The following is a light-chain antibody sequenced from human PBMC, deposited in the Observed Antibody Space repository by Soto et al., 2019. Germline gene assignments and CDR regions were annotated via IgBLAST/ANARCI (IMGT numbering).Light chain of an antibody. Sequence: QSALTQPASVSGSPGQSITISCTGTSSDVGAYYSVSWYQHHPGKAPKLIIYGVTNRPSGVSNRFSGSKSGNTASLTVSGLQAEDEADYYCSSYGGTNSLKVFGGGTKLTVL. V-gene: IGLV2-14*01. CDR3: SSYGGTNSLKV. CDR1: SSDVGAYYS. J-gene: IGLJ2*01. CDR2: GVT.